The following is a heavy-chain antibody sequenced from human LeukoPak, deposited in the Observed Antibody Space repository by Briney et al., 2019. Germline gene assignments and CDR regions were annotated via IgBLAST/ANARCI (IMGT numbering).Heavy chain of an antibody. J-gene: IGHJ4*02. V-gene: IGHV3-30*02. CDR1: GFTFSSYG. CDR3: AKDKAQYHNQAANDY. D-gene: IGHD2-2*01. Sequence: PGGSLRLSCAASGFTFSSYGMHWVRQAPGKGLEWVAFIRYDGSNKYYADSVKGRLTISRDNSKNTLYLQMNSLRAEDTAVYYCAKDKAQYHNQAANDYWGQGTLVTVSS. CDR2: IRYDGSNK.